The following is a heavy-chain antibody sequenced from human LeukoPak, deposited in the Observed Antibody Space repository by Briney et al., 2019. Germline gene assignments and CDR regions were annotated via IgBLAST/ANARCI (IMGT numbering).Heavy chain of an antibody. CDR2: ICSGGST. CDR3: ARLDPTEPTDY. CDR1: GFTVSSNY. D-gene: IGHD1-1*01. V-gene: IGHV3-53*01. J-gene: IGHJ4*02. Sequence: GGSLRLSCAASGFTVSSNYMSWVRQAPGKGLEWVSVICSGGSTYYADSVKGRFTISRDNSKNTLYLQMNSLRAEDTAVYYCARLDPTEPTDYWGQGTLVTVSS.